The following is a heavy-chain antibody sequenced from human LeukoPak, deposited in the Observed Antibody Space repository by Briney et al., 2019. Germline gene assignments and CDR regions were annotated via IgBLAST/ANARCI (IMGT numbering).Heavy chain of an antibody. Sequence: PSETLSLTCTVSGGSISSSSAYWGWIRQPPGKGLEWIGYIYYSGSTDYNPSLKSRATISLDTSRIQFSLELTSMTAADTAVYYCASSRGVVTPFDYWGQGTLVTVSS. CDR3: ASSRGVVTPFDY. CDR1: GGSISSSSAY. J-gene: IGHJ4*02. D-gene: IGHD2-21*02. V-gene: IGHV4-61*05. CDR2: IYYSGST.